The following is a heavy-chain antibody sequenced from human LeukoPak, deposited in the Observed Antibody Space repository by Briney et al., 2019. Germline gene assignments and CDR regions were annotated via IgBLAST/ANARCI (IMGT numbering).Heavy chain of an antibody. CDR3: AREALTYYDILTGYYPHYYYYGMDV. J-gene: IGHJ6*02. CDR2: ISYDGSNK. CDR1: GFTFSSYA. V-gene: IGHV3-30-3*01. Sequence: GGSLRLSCAASGFTFSSYAMHWVRQAPGKGLEWVAVISYDGSNKYYADSVKGRFTISRDNSKNTLYLQMNSLRAEDTAVYYCAREALTYYDILTGYYPHYYYYGMDVWGQGTTVTVSS. D-gene: IGHD3-9*01.